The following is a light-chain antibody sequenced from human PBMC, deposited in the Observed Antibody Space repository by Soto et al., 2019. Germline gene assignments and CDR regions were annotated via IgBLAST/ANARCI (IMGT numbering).Light chain of an antibody. CDR1: QSVYNNY. Sequence: EIVLTQSPGTLSLSPGERATLSCRASQSVYNNYLAWYQQKPGQTPRLLVNGASNRATGIPYRFSGGGSGTDFTLTISSLEPEDSAVYYCQQYGPPPLSFGQGTRVEIK. CDR3: QQYGPPPLS. CDR2: GAS. V-gene: IGKV3-20*01. J-gene: IGKJ2*01.